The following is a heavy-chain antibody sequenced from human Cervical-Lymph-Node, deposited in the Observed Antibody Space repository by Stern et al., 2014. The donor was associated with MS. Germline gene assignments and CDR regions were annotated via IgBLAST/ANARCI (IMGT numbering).Heavy chain of an antibody. V-gene: IGHV1-46*01. CDR1: GYPFTNYY. CDR3: ARKSGRFLEWFFDY. CDR2: INPNGGST. Sequence: VHLVESGAEVRKPGASVKVSCKTSGYPFTNYYMHWVRQAPGQGLEWVAIINPNGGSTQSAQRFQGRVTLTSDTSTSTVYMEVSNLTSEDTAVYYCARKSGRFLEWFFDYWGQGTLVTVSS. J-gene: IGHJ4*02. D-gene: IGHD3-3*01.